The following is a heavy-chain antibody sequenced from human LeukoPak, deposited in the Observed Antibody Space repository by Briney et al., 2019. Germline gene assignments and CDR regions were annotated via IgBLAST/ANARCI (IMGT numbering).Heavy chain of an antibody. CDR3: ARDLGYSSGTNY. CDR2: ISGGSSFT. CDR1: GFSFSSFS. D-gene: IGHD6-19*01. J-gene: IGHJ4*02. V-gene: IGHV3-21*01. Sequence: GESLRLSCAASGFSFSSFSMNWVRQAPGKGLEWVSYISGGSSFTYYVDSVKGRFTISRDNAKNSLYLQMNSLKAEDTAVYYCARDLGYSSGTNYWGQGTRVTVSS.